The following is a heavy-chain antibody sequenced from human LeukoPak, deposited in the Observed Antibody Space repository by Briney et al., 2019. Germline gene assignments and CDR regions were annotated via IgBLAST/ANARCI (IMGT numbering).Heavy chain of an antibody. CDR3: DRDSAGYYDY. D-gene: IGHD2-15*01. V-gene: IGHV3-30*04. J-gene: IGHJ4*02. Sequence: GGSLRLSCAASGFTFSNYPMHWVRQAPGKGLEWVAVVSDDGNNIYYADSVKGRFTISRDNSKNTLYLQTNSLRAEDMALYVRDRDSAGYYDYWGQGTLVTVSS. CDR2: VSDDGNNI. CDR1: GFTFSNYP.